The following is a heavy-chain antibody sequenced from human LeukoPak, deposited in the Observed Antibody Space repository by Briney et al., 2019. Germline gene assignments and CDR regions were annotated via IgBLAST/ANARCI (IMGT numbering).Heavy chain of an antibody. D-gene: IGHD6-19*01. J-gene: IGHJ4*02. CDR2: RSYDGSNK. CDR1: GFTMSSYA. Sequence: GGSLRLSCAASGFTMSSYAMHWVRQAPGKGLVWVAVRSYDGSNKYYADSVKGRFTISRDNSKNTLYLQMNSLRAEDTAVYYCAKDLMSGWYGGLDYWGQGTLVTVSS. V-gene: IGHV3-30-3*01. CDR3: AKDLMSGWYGGLDY.